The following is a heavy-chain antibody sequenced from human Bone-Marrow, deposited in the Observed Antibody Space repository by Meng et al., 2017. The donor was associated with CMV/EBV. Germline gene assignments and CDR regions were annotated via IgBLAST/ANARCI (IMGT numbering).Heavy chain of an antibody. V-gene: IGHV3-23*01. Sequence: LSCAASGFTLSNYIMSWVHQAPGKGQEWVSSISGGATYYADSVKGRFTISRDDSKNTLYLQMNSLRAEDTAVYYCAKASSGTYGWFDPWGQGTLVTVSS. D-gene: IGHD1-26*01. CDR2: ISGGAT. J-gene: IGHJ5*02. CDR1: GFTLSNYI. CDR3: AKASSGTYGWFDP.